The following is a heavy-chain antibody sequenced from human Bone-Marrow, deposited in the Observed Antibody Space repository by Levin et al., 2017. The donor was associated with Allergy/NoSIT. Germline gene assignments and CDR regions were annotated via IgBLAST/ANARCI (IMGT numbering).Heavy chain of an antibody. CDR1: GFTFSSYA. CDR3: AKGGGTTPDAFDI. V-gene: IGHV3-23*01. Sequence: GESLKISCAASGFTFSSYAMSWVRQAPGKGLEWVSAISGSGGSTYYADSVKGRFTISRDNSKNTLYLQMNSLRAEDTAVYYCAKGGGTTPDAFDIWGQGTMVTVSS. D-gene: IGHD1-1*01. CDR2: ISGSGGST. J-gene: IGHJ3*02.